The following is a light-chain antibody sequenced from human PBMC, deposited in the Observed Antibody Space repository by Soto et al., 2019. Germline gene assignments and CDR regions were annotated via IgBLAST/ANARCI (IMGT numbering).Light chain of an antibody. CDR2: KAS. CDR3: QQYSYYAT. V-gene: IGKV1-5*03. J-gene: IGKJ1*01. Sequence: DIQMTQSPSTLSASVGDRVTITCRASQTISSWLAWYQQKPGKAPKVLIYKASTLESGVPSRFSGSGSGTDFTLTVTSLQPEDVATNYCQQYSYYATFGQGTKVEIK. CDR1: QTISSW.